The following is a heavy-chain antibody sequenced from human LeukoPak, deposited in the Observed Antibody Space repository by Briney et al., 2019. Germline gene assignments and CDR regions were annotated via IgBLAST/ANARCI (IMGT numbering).Heavy chain of an antibody. CDR2: IKSESDGATT. CDR3: STDQDYSNSVVEHV. J-gene: IGHJ6*02. CDR1: GFTFSDAW. D-gene: IGHD4-4*01. Sequence: PGGSLRLFCAASGFTFSDAWMSWVRQAPGKGLEWIGRIKSESDGATTDYVAPVKGRFTISRDDSKNTLYLQMSSLKVEDTAVYYCSTDQDYSNSVVEHVWGQGTTVTVSS. V-gene: IGHV3-15*01.